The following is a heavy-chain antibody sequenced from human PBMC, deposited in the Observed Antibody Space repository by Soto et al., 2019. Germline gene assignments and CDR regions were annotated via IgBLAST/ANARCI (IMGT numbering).Heavy chain of an antibody. D-gene: IGHD4-17*01. J-gene: IGHJ6*02. CDR3: ARKRVNYGGNSDYYYYGMDV. CDR1: GGSIIRGDYY. Sequence: PSETLSLTCTVSGGSIIRGDYYWIWIRQPPGKGLEWIGYIYYSGSTYYNPSLKSRVTISVDTSKNQFSLKLSSVTAADTAVYYCARKRVNYGGNSDYYYYGMDVWGQGTTVTVSS. CDR2: IYYSGST. V-gene: IGHV4-30-4*01.